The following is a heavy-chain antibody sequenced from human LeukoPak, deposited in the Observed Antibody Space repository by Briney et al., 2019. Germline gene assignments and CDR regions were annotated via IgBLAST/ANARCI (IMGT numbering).Heavy chain of an antibody. CDR3: ARGDDIVVVVAALDY. CDR1: GYTFTNYY. V-gene: IGHV1-46*01. Sequence: GASVKVSCKASGYTFTNYYVHWVRQAPGQGLEWMGIINPSGGSTSYAQKFQGRVTMTRDTSTSTVYMELSSLRSEDTAVYYCARGDDIVVVVAALDYWGQGTLVTVSS. CDR2: INPSGGST. D-gene: IGHD2-15*01. J-gene: IGHJ4*02.